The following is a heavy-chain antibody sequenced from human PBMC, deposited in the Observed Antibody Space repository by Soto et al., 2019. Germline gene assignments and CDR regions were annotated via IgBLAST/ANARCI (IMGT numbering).Heavy chain of an antibody. Sequence: ASVNVSCKASGYTFTSYYMHWVRQAPGQGLEWMGIINPSGGSTSYAQKFQGRVTMTRDTSTSTVYMELSSLRSEDTAVYYCAREGPLGDFWSGYYYGMDVWGQGTTVTVSS. J-gene: IGHJ6*02. D-gene: IGHD3-3*01. CDR3: AREGPLGDFWSGYYYGMDV. V-gene: IGHV1-46*01. CDR1: GYTFTSYY. CDR2: INPSGGST.